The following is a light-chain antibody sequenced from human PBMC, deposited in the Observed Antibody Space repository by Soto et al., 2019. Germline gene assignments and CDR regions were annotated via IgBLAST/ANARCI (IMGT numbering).Light chain of an antibody. J-gene: IGKJ3*01. Sequence: EIVLTQSPGTLSLSPGERATLSCRASQSVSSSYLAWYQQKPGQAPRLLIYGASSRATGIPDRFSGSGSGTDFTLTISRLEPEDFAVYYCQHYFSIFGPGTKVDIK. CDR1: QSVSSSY. CDR3: QHYFSI. V-gene: IGKV3-20*01. CDR2: GAS.